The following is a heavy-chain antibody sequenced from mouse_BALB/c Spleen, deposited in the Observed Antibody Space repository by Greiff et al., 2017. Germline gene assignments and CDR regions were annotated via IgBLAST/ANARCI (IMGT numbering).Heavy chain of an antibody. Sequence: EVKLMESGPELVKPGASVKISCKTSGYTFTEYTMHWVKQSHGKSLEWIGGINPNNGGTSYNQKFKGKATLTVDKSSSTAYMELRSLTSEDSAVYYCARSIYRYDAWFAYWGQGTLVTVSA. CDR2: INPNNGGT. D-gene: IGHD2-14*01. CDR1: GYTFTEYT. CDR3: ARSIYRYDAWFAY. V-gene: IGHV1-18*01. J-gene: IGHJ3*01.